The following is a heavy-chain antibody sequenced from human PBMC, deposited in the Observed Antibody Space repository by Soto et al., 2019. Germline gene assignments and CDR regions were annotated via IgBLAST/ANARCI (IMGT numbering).Heavy chain of an antibody. CDR1: GFTFSSYG. V-gene: IGHV3-33*01. J-gene: IGHJ6*02. CDR3: ASEQQPPPYYYYYGMDV. D-gene: IGHD6-13*01. Sequence: QVQLVESGGGVVQPGRSLRLSCAASGFTFSSYGMHWVRQAPGKGLEWVAVIWYDGSNKYYADSVKGRFTISRDNSKNTLYVQMNRLRAEDTAVYYCASEQQPPPYYYYYGMDVWGQGTTVTVSS. CDR2: IWYDGSNK.